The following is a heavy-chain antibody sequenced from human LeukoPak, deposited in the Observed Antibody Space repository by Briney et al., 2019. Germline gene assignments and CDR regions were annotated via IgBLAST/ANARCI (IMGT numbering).Heavy chain of an antibody. Sequence: ASVKVSCKASGFTFTSSGFTWVRQAPGQGLEWMGWISAYNGNTNYAQKLQGRVTMTTDTSTTTAYMELRSLRSDDTAVYYCARFVLDLHDYSSLTYYYYYYYMDVWGKGTTVTVSS. CDR3: ARFVLDLHDYSSLTYYYYYYYMDV. D-gene: IGHD4-11*01. V-gene: IGHV1-18*01. CDR1: GFTFTSSG. J-gene: IGHJ6*03. CDR2: ISAYNGNT.